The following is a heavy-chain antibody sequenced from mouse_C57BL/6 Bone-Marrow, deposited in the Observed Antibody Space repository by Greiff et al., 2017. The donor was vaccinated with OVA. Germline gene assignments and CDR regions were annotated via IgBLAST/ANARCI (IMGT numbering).Heavy chain of an antibody. J-gene: IGHJ1*03. CDR1: GFTFSSYT. CDR2: ISGGGGNT. V-gene: IGHV5-9*01. Sequence: EVMLVESGGGLVKPGGSLKLSCAASGFTFSSYTMSWVRQTPEKRLEWVATISGGGGNTYYPDSVKGRFTISSDNAKNTLYLQMSRLRSEDTALYYCARDYYGSRRKYFDVWGTGTTVTVSS. D-gene: IGHD1-1*01. CDR3: ARDYYGSRRKYFDV.